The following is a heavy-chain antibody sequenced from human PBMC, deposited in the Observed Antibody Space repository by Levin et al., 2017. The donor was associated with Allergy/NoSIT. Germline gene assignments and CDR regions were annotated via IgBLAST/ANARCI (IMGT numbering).Heavy chain of an antibody. CDR1: GGSISSYY. Sequence: SETLSLTCTVSGGSISSYYWSWIRQPPGKGLEWIGYIYYSGSTNYNPSLKSRVTISVDTSKNQFSLKLSSVTAADTAVYYCARGVIVVVPAAQNTLRYYYYMDVWGKGTTVTVSS. D-gene: IGHD2-2*01. V-gene: IGHV4-59*01. J-gene: IGHJ6*03. CDR2: IYYSGST. CDR3: ARGVIVVVPAAQNTLRYYYYMDV.